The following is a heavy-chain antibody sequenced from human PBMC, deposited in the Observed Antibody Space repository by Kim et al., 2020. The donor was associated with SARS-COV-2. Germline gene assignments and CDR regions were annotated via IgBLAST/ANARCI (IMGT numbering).Heavy chain of an antibody. CDR2: ISSSGGYT. D-gene: IGHD3-22*01. Sequence: GGSLRLSCAASGFTFSDFYMTWIRQAPGKGLEWVSYISSSGGYTNYADSVKGRFTISRDNAKNSLFLQMNSLRAEDTAVYYCAREPFTSGYYYYFDYWGQGTLVTVSS. CDR3: AREPFTSGYYYYFDY. J-gene: IGHJ4*02. CDR1: GFTFSDFY. V-gene: IGHV3-11*05.